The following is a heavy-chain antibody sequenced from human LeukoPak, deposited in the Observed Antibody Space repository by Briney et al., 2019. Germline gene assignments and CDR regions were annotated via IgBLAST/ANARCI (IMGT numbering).Heavy chain of an antibody. D-gene: IGHD3-9*01. Sequence: PSETLSLTCTVSGGLISSGSYYWRWLRQPAGRGLEWIGRMYTSGSTNYNPSLKSRVTISVDTSKNQFSLKLSSLTAADTAVYYCARSKDILTGYCFDYWGQGTLVTVSS. CDR1: GGLISSGSYY. V-gene: IGHV4-61*02. CDR3: ARSKDILTGYCFDY. CDR2: MYTSGST. J-gene: IGHJ4*02.